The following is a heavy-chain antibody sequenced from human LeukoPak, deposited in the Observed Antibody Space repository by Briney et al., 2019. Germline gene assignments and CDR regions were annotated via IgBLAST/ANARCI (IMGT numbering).Heavy chain of an antibody. CDR3: ASVYDSRAFDI. J-gene: IGHJ3*02. Sequence: GGSLRLSCAASGFTFSSYSMSWVRQAPGKGLEWVSVIYSGGSTYYADSVEGRFTISRDNSKNTLYLQMNSLRAEDTAVYYCASVYDSRAFDIWGQGTMVTVSS. D-gene: IGHD3-22*01. CDR2: IYSGGST. CDR1: GFTFSSYS. V-gene: IGHV3-53*01.